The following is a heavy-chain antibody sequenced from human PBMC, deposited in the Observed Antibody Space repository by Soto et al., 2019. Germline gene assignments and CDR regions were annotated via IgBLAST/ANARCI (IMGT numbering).Heavy chain of an antibody. CDR2: IYDSGST. CDR3: ARDLWGYCGADCYPLDV. D-gene: IGHD2-21*02. CDR1: GGSISSSY. V-gene: IGHV4-59*12. Sequence: PSETLSLTCTVSGGSISSSYWSWIRQPPGKGLEWIGYIYDSGSTYYNSSLKSRVTMSVDTSKNQFSLKLSSVTAADTAVYYCARDLWGYCGADCYPLDVWGQWTTVTVS. J-gene: IGHJ6*02.